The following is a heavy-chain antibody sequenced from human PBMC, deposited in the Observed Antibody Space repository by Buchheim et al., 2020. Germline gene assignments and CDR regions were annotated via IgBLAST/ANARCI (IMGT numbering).Heavy chain of an antibody. CDR3: ARDVSGYSGYDYPSYWYFDL. J-gene: IGHJ2*01. V-gene: IGHV7-4-1*02. CDR2: INTNTGNP. D-gene: IGHD5-12*01. Sequence: QVQLVQSGSELKKPGASVKVSCKASGYTFTSYAMNWVRQAPGQGLEWMGWINTNTGNPKYAQGFTGRFVLSLDNSVSTAYLHISSLKAEDTAVYYCARDVSGYSGYDYPSYWYFDLWGRGTL. CDR1: GYTFTSYA.